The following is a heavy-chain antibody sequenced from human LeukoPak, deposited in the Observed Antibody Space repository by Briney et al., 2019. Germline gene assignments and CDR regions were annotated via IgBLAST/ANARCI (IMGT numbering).Heavy chain of an antibody. D-gene: IGHD6-19*01. CDR2: IYYSGST. CDR1: GGSFSGYY. J-gene: IGHJ5*02. V-gene: IGHV4-31*11. CDR3: ASSLAVARLRFDP. Sequence: SETLSLTCAVYGGSFSGYYWSWIRQHPGKGLEWIGYIYYSGSTYYNPSLKSRVTISVDTSKNQFSLKLSSVTAADTAVYYCASSLAVARLRFDPWGQGTLVTVSS.